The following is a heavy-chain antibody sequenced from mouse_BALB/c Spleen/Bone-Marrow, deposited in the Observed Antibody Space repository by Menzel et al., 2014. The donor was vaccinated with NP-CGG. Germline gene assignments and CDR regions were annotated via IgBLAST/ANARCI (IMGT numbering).Heavy chain of an antibody. Sequence: VQLQQSGAELVRPGASVKLSCKASGYTFTNYWINWVKQRPGQGLEWIGNIYPSDSYANYNQKFKDKATLTVDKSSSTAYMQFSSPTSEDSAVYYCTRWLPYAMDYWGQGTSVTVSS. V-gene: IGHV1-69*02. D-gene: IGHD2-2*01. CDR1: GYTFTNYW. J-gene: IGHJ4*01. CDR3: TRWLPYAMDY. CDR2: IYPSDSYA.